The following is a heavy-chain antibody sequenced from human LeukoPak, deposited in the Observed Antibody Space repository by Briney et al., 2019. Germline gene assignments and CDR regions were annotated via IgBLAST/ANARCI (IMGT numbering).Heavy chain of an antibody. J-gene: IGHJ6*03. CDR3: ARDSAKQLVSPRYYYYYMDV. CDR2: INTNTGNP. V-gene: IGHV7-4-1*02. CDR1: GYTFTSYA. D-gene: IGHD6-6*01. Sequence: ASVKVSCKASGYTFTSYAMNWVRQAPGQGLEWMGWINTNTGNPTYAQGFTGRFVFSLDTSVSTAYLQISSLKAEDTAVYYCARDSAKQLVSPRYYYYYMDVWGKGTTVTVSS.